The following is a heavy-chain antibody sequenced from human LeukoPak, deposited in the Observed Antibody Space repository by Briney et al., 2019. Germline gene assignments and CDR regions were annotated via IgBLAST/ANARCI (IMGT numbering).Heavy chain of an antibody. J-gene: IGHJ4*02. V-gene: IGHV3-30*11. CDR1: GFIFSNYA. CDR3: ARDSTYWYDSGSSGPHYFDY. D-gene: IGHD3-10*01. Sequence: GGCLRVSCAASGFIFSNYAMRWVCQAPGKGLEWVSLISSDGSKTYHADSVKGRFSISRDNSKNTLYLQLNSLRAEDTSVYYCARDSTYWYDSGSSGPHYFDYWGQGTLVTVSS. CDR2: ISSDGSKT.